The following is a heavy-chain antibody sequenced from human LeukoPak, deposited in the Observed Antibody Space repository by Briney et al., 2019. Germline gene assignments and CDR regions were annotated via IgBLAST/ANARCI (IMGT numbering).Heavy chain of an antibody. V-gene: IGHV1-69*05. D-gene: IGHD6-6*01. Sequence: ASVTVSCTASGGTFSSYAISWVRQAPGQGLEWMGGIIPIFGTANYAQKFQGRVTITTDESASTAYMELSRLRSEDTAVYYCARVRYSSSSRSTFDPWGQGTLVTVSS. CDR2: IIPIFGTA. CDR1: GGTFSSYA. CDR3: ARVRYSSSSRSTFDP. J-gene: IGHJ5*02.